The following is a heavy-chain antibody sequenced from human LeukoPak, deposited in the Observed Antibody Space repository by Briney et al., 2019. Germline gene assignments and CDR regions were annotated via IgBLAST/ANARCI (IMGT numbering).Heavy chain of an antibody. CDR1: GFIVSTSY. V-gene: IGHV3-74*01. CDR2: IHSTGAYI. Sequence: GGSLRLSCAASGFIVSTSYMHWVRQTPGKGLVWVSRIHSTGAYIDYVDSVKGRFIISRDNAKNTLYLQMNSLRAEDTAVYFCVRSSDWAFFDHWGQGALVTVSS. CDR3: VRSSDWAFFDH. D-gene: IGHD3/OR15-3a*01. J-gene: IGHJ4*02.